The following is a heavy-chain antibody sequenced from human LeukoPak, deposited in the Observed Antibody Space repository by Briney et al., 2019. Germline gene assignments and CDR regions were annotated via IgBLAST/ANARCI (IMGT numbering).Heavy chain of an antibody. CDR2: IYYTET. D-gene: IGHD3-10*01. V-gene: IGHV4-59*02. CDR1: GGSVSNYY. Sequence: SETLSLTCTVSGGSVSNYYWSWIRQSPGKGLEWIGYIYYTETSYNPSLKSRVTISADTSKNQFSLKLSSVTAADTAVYYCARGMGFFDYWGQGTLVTVSS. CDR3: ARGMGFFDY. J-gene: IGHJ4*02.